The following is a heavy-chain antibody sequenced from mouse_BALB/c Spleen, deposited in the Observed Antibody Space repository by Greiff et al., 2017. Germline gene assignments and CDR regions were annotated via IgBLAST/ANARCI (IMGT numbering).Heavy chain of an antibody. V-gene: IGHV1-7*01. J-gene: IGHJ3*01. CDR3: ARGEVRAWFAY. CDR1: GYTFTSYW. CDR2: INPSTGYT. D-gene: IGHD2-14*01. Sequence: QVQLKESGAELAKPGASVKMSCKASGYTFTSYWMHWVKQRPGQGLEWIGYINPSTGYTEYNQKFKDKATLTADKSSSTAYMQLSSLTSEDSAVYYCARGEVRAWFAYWGQGTLVTVSA.